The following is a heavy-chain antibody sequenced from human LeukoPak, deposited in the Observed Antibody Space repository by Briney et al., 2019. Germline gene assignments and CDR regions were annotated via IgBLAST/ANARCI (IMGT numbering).Heavy chain of an antibody. V-gene: IGHV3-30*18. D-gene: IGHD3-10*01. Sequence: PGRSLRLSCAASGFTFSTYGMHWVRQAPGKGLEWVAVISYDGSNKYYADSVKGRFPISRDNSKNTLYLQMNSLRTEDTAVYYCAKEDYDGSGSYLGYWGQGILVTVSS. CDR2: ISYDGSNK. CDR3: AKEDYDGSGSYLGY. CDR1: GFTFSTYG. J-gene: IGHJ4*02.